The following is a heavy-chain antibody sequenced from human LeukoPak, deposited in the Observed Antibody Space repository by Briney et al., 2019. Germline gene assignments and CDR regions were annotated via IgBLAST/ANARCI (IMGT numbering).Heavy chain of an antibody. CDR2: IYYSGST. V-gene: IGHV4-31*03. J-gene: IGHJ3*02. CDR3: ARGFREQQLAFDI. Sequence: SETLSVTCTVSGGSISSGVYCWSWIRQHPGKGLGWIGYIYYSGSTYYNPSLKSRVTISVDTSKNQFSLKLSSVTAADTAVYYCARGFREQQLAFDIWGQGTMVTVSS. D-gene: IGHD6-13*01. CDR1: GGSISSGVYC.